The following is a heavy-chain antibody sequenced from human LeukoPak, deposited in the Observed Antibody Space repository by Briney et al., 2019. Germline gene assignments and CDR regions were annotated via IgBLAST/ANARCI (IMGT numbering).Heavy chain of an antibody. Sequence: GGSLRLSCAASGFTFDDYAMHWVRQAPGKGLEWVSLISGDGGSTYYADSVKGRFTISRDNSKNSLYLQMNSLRTEDIALYYCAKASGWYDYYFDYWGQGTLVTVSS. V-gene: IGHV3-43*02. CDR2: ISGDGGST. CDR3: AKASGWYDYYFDY. CDR1: GFTFDDYA. J-gene: IGHJ4*02. D-gene: IGHD6-19*01.